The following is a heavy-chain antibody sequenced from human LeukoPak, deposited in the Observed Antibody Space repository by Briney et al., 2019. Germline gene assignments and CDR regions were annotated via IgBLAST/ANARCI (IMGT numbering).Heavy chain of an antibody. CDR2: IIPIFGTA. V-gene: IGHV1-69*06. Sequence: ASVKVSCKASGGTFSSYAISWVRQAPGPGLEWMGGIIPIFGTANYAQKFQGRVTITADKSTSTAYMELSSLRSEDTAVYYCARDDTSGFDYWGQGTLVTVSS. CDR1: GGTFSSYA. CDR3: ARDDTSGFDY. D-gene: IGHD6-19*01. J-gene: IGHJ4*02.